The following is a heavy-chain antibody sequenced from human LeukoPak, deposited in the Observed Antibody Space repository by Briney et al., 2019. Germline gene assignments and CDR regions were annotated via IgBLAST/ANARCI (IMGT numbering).Heavy chain of an antibody. D-gene: IGHD2/OR15-2a*01. V-gene: IGHV3-48*01. CDR3: VSFYETY. CDR2: ISSSSSTI. J-gene: IGHJ4*02. Sequence: GGSLRLSCAASGFTFSSYAMSWVRQAPGKGLEWVSYISSSSSTIYYADSAKGRFTISRDNAKNSLYLQMNSLRAEDTAVYYCVSFYETYWGRGTLVTVSS. CDR1: GFTFSSYA.